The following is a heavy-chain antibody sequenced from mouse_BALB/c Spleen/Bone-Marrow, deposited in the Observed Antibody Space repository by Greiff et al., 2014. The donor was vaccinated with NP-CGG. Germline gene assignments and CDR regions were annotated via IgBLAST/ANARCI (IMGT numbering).Heavy chain of an antibody. CDR2: INPTNGGT. Sequence: QVQLKESGAELVKPGASVKLSCKASGYTFTTYWVHWGKLRPGQGFEWIGEINPTNGGTNYNEKFKRKATLTVEKFSSTAYMQLSSLTSEDSTVYYCAIWGRLAYWGQGTLVTVSA. CDR3: AIWGRLAY. CDR1: GYTFTTYW. J-gene: IGHJ3*01. V-gene: IGHV1S16*01.